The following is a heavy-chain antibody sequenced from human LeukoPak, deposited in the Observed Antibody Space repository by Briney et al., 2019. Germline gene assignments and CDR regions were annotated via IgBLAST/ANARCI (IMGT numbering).Heavy chain of an antibody. V-gene: IGHV3-30*14. D-gene: IGHD3-22*01. Sequence: PGGSLRLSCAASGFTFSNYAMHWVRQAPGKGLEWVAVIFYDGSIKYYADSVKGRFTISRDNSKNTFHLQMNSLRAEDTAVYYCARRAGDYSHPYDYWGSGNPGHRLL. CDR1: GFTFSNYA. CDR2: IFYDGSIK. J-gene: IGHJ4*02. CDR3: ARRAGDYSHPYDY.